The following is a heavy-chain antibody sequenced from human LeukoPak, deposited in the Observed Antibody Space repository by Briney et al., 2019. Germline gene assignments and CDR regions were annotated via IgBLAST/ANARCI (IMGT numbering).Heavy chain of an antibody. CDR2: INWNGGST. CDR3: ARGGYYDFWSGYGY. V-gene: IGHV3-20*04. Sequence: GGSLRLSCAASGFTFDDYGMSWVRQAPGKGLEWVSGINWNGGSTGYADSVKGRFTISRDNAKNSLYLQMNSLRAEDTALYYCARGGYYDFWSGYGYWDQGTLVTVSS. J-gene: IGHJ4*02. D-gene: IGHD3-3*01. CDR1: GFTFDDYG.